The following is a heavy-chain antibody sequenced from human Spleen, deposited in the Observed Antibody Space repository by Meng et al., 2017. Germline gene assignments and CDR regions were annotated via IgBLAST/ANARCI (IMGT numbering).Heavy chain of an antibody. D-gene: IGHD2-2*01. J-gene: IGHJ6*02. CDR2: MNPNSGNT. CDR3: ASRERHCSSTSCYDWDYYYGMDV. CDR1: GYTFTSYD. V-gene: IGHV1-8*03. Sequence: ASVKVSCKASGYTFTSYDINWVRQATGQGLEWMGWMNPNSGNTGYAQKFQGRVTITRNTSISTAYMELSSLRSEDTAVYYCASRERHCSSTSCYDWDYYYGMDVWGQGTTVTVSS.